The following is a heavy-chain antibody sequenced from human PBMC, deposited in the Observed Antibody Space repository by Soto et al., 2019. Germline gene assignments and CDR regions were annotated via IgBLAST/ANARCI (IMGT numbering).Heavy chain of an antibody. CDR2: FYYSGST. D-gene: IGHD6-19*01. V-gene: IGHV4-39*01. CDR3: ARQVVDGTVAGTGSFYY. CDR1: GGSISSTRYY. Sequence: SETLSLTCTVSGGSISSTRYYWVWIRQPPGKGLEWMGSFYYSGSTYYNPSLKSRVTISVDTSENQFSLKLSSATAADTAVYYCARQVVDGTVAGTGSFYYWGHGTLVTVSS. J-gene: IGHJ4*01.